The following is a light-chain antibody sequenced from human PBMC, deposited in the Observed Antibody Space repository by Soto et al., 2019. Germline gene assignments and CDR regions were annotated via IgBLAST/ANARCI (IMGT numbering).Light chain of an antibody. CDR1: QSVSSY. Sequence: EIVLTQSPATLSLSPGEIATLSCRASQSVSSYLAWYQQKPGQAPRLLIFDASTRATGVPARFSGSGSGTEFTLTISSLQSEDFAAYYCQQYNNWPPITFGQGTRLEIK. CDR2: DAS. CDR3: QQYNNWPPIT. V-gene: IGKV3-15*01. J-gene: IGKJ5*01.